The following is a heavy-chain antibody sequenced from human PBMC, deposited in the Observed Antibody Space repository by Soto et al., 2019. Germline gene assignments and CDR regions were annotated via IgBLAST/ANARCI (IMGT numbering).Heavy chain of an antibody. D-gene: IGHD6-13*01. CDR2: ISGSGDST. V-gene: IGHV3-23*01. CDR1: GFTFSSYA. CDR3: AKDLGYTSSWYYALHI. Sequence: EEQLLESGGGLVQPGKSLRLSCAASGFTFSSYAMSWVRQTPGKGLQWVSAISGSGDSTFYADSVKGRFTISRDNSKNTLYLQMNSLRAEDTAVYYCAKDLGYTSSWYYALHIWGQGTMVTVSS. J-gene: IGHJ3*02.